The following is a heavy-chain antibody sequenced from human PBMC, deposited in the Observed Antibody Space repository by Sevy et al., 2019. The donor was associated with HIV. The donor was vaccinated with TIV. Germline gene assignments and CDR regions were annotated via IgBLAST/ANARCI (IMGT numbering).Heavy chain of an antibody. CDR2: ITVTGITI. V-gene: IGHV3-11*01. CDR1: GFTFTDYY. CDR3: SRGVISPVADV. Sequence: GGSLRLSCAASGFTFTDYYMSWIRQAPGKGLEWVSYITVTGITIYYADSVKGRFTISRDNAKSSLYLQMNSLRAEDTAVYYCSRGVISPVADVWGQGTTVTVSS. J-gene: IGHJ6*02. D-gene: IGHD2-21*01.